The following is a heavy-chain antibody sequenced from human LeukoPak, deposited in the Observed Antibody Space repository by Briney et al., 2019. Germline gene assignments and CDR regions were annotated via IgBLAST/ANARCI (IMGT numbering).Heavy chain of an antibody. V-gene: IGHV3-7*05. CDR3: ARASDPWLQLT. J-gene: IGHJ5*02. CDR2: INQDGSER. CDR1: GFSFSRSW. D-gene: IGHD5-24*01. Sequence: PGGSLRLSCAASGFSFSRSWMTWVRQAPGKGLEWVANINQDGSERYYVDSVKGRFTISRDNAKNSLDLQMSGLRAEDTAVYYCARASDPWLQLTWGQGTLVTVSS.